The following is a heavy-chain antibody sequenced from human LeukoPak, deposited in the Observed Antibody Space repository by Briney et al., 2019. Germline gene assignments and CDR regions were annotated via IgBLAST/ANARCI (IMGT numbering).Heavy chain of an antibody. CDR1: GFTFSSYE. V-gene: IGHV3-48*03. CDR2: ISSSGSTI. CDR3: ARDGSSWYPDY. D-gene: IGHD6-13*01. Sequence: PGGSLRLSCAASGFTFSSYEMNWVRQAPGKGPEWVSYISSSGSTIYYADSVKGRFTISRDNSKNTLYLQMNSLRAEDTAVYYCARDGSSWYPDYWGQGALVTVSS. J-gene: IGHJ4*02.